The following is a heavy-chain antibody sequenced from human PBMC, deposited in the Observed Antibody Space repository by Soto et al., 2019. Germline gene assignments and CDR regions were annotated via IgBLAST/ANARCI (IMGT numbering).Heavy chain of an antibody. J-gene: IGHJ4*02. CDR3: ARVAYYYDSSGYFY. CDR2: ISSSGSTI. CDR1: GFTFSSYN. D-gene: IGHD3-22*01. Sequence: EVQLVESGGGLVQPGGSLRLSCAASGFTFSSYNMNWVRQAPGKGLEWVSYISSSGSTIYYADSVKGRFTISRDNGKNSLYLQMNSLRAEDTAVYYCARVAYYYDSSGYFYWGQGTLVTVSS. V-gene: IGHV3-48*01.